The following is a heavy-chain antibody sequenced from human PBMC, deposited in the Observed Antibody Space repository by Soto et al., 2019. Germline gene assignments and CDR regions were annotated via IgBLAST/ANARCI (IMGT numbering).Heavy chain of an antibody. CDR1: GGSITRGGYF. D-gene: IGHD3-10*01. V-gene: IGHV4-31*03. J-gene: IGHJ4*02. CDR2: IYYTGST. Sequence: PSETLSLTCTVFGGSITRGGYFWSWIRQHPGRGLECIGFIYYTGSTYYNPALQSRVTISMDTSENQFSLRLSSVTAADTAVYYCARGGSFGAGSYYNLDYWGQGLLVTVSS. CDR3: ARGGSFGAGSYYNLDY.